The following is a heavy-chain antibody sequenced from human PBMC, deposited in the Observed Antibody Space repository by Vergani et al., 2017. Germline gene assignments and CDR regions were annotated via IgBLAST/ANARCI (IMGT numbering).Heavy chain of an antibody. V-gene: IGHV4-39*07. D-gene: IGHD2-2*02. J-gene: IGHJ4*02. Sequence: QMQLQESGPGLVKASETLSLTCTVSGDSIISRSYYWGWIRQPPGKGLEWIGSIYNSGNGDSSSSLKSRVTISADTSKNQFSLKLRSVTLADTAVYYCARTIGHCSNSNCYNLAYWGQGTLVTVSS. CDR2: IYNSGNG. CDR1: GDSIISRSYY. CDR3: ARTIGHCSNSNCYNLAY.